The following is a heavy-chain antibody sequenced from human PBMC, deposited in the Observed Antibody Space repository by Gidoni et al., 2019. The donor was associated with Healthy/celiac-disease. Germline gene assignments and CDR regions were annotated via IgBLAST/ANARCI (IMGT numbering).Heavy chain of an antibody. D-gene: IGHD2-15*01. CDR3: ARDARSGQFDY. CDR1: GFTFSSYS. V-gene: IGHV3-48*01. CDR2: ISSSSSTI. J-gene: IGHJ4*02. Sequence: EVQLVESGGGLVQPGGSLRLSCAASGFTFSSYSMNWVRQAPGKGLEWVSYISSSSSTIYYADSVKGRFTISRDNAKNSLYLQMNSLRAEDTAVYYCARDARSGQFDYWGQGTLVTVSS.